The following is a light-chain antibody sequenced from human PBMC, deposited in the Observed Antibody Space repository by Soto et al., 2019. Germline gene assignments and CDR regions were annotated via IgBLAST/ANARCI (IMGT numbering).Light chain of an antibody. V-gene: IGLV2-14*01. Sequence: QFVLTQPASVSGCPGQSITSSCTGTSSDVGGYNYVSWYQQHPGKAPKLMIYEVSNRPSGVSNRFSGSKSGNTASLTISGLQAEDEADYYRSSYTSSSPLYVFGTGTKV. CDR3: SSYTSSSPLYV. CDR1: SSDVGGYNY. CDR2: EVS. J-gene: IGLJ1*01.